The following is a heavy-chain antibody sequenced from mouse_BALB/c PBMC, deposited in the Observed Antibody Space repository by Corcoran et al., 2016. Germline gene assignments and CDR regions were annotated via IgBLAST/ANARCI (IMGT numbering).Heavy chain of an antibody. J-gene: IGHJ4*01. CDR3: ARDREMDD. CDR1: GYTFTSYD. Sequence: QVQLQQSGAELVKPGASVKLSCKASGYTFTSYDINWVRRRPEQGLEWIGWMFPGDGSTKYNEKFKGKATLTTDKSSSTAYMQLSRLTSEDTAVYFGARDREMDDWGQGTAGTVSS. D-gene: IGHD2-14*01. V-gene: IGHV1-85*01. CDR2: MFPGDGST.